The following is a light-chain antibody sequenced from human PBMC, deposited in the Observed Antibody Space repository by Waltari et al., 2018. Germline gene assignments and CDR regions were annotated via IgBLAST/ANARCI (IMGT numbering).Light chain of an antibody. V-gene: IGKV1-9*01. CDR3: QQLHSYTSIT. J-gene: IGKJ5*01. CDR2: AAS. Sequence: DVQLTQSPSFLSASVGDRVTITCRASQGIRNYLAWYQKEPGKAPELLIYAASTLQRGVPSRFSGSGSGTEFTLTISGLQPEDSATYFCQQLHSYTSITFGQGTRLEIK. CDR1: QGIRNY.